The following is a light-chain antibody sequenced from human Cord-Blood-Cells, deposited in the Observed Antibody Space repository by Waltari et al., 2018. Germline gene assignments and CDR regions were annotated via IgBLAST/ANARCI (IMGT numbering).Light chain of an antibody. CDR3: QQRSNWPPT. CDR1: QSVSSY. Sequence: EIVLTQSPATLSLSPGERATLSCRAGQSVSSYLAWYHQKPGQAPRLLIYDASNRATGIPARFSGSGSGTDFTLTISSLEPEDFAVYYCQQRSNWPPTFGQGTRLEIK. CDR2: DAS. J-gene: IGKJ5*01. V-gene: IGKV3-11*01.